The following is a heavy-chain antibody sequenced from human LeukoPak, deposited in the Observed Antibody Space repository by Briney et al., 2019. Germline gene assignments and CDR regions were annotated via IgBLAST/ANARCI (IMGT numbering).Heavy chain of an antibody. CDR3: ARDPWGDYGDKQRKYYYGIDV. CDR2: ISYDGSNK. D-gene: IGHD4-17*01. CDR1: GFTFSSYA. V-gene: IGHV3-30*04. Sequence: GGSLRLSCAASGFTFSSYAMHWVRQAPGKGLEWVAVISYDGSNKYYADSVKGRFTISRDNSKNTLYLQMNSLRAEDTAVYYCARDPWGDYGDKQRKYYYGIDVWGQGTTVTVSS. J-gene: IGHJ6*02.